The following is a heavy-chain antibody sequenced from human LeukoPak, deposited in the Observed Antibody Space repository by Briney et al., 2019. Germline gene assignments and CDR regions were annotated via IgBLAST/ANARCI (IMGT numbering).Heavy chain of an antibody. CDR2: IIPIFGTA. CDR3: ARGEQPGGFDY. J-gene: IGHJ4*02. D-gene: IGHD1-26*01. CDR1: GGTFSSYA. V-gene: IGHV1-69*13. Sequence: ASVKVSCKASGGTFSSYAISWVRQAPGQGLEWMGGIIPIFGTANYAQKFQGRVTITADESTSTAYMELSSLRTEDTAVYYCARGEQPGGFDYWGQGTLVTVSS.